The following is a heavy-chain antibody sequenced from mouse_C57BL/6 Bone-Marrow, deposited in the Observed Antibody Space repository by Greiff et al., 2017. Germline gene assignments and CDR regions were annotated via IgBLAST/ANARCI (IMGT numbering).Heavy chain of an antibody. D-gene: IGHD2-3*01. Sequence: QVQLQQPGAELVKPGASVKMSCKASGYTFTSYWITWVKQRPGQGLEWIGDIYPGSGSTNYNEKFKSKATLTVDTSSSTAYMQLSSLTSEYSAVYYCARGDGYYVYYAMDYWGQGTSVPVSS. V-gene: IGHV1-55*01. J-gene: IGHJ4*01. CDR1: GYTFTSYW. CDR3: ARGDGYYVYYAMDY. CDR2: IYPGSGST.